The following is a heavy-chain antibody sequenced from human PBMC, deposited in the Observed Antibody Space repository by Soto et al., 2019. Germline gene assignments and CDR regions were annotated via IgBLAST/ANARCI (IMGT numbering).Heavy chain of an antibody. V-gene: IGHV4-31*03. J-gene: IGHJ5*02. Sequence: QVQLQESGPGLVKPSQTLSLTCTVSGGSISSGGYYWSWIRQHPGKGLEGIGYIYYSGSTHYNPSLTSRVTISVDASKNEFSLKLSSVTAADSAVYYCARALTTVTVFDAWGQGTLVTVSS. CDR3: ARALTTVTVFDA. D-gene: IGHD4-17*01. CDR1: GGSISSGGYY. CDR2: IYYSGST.